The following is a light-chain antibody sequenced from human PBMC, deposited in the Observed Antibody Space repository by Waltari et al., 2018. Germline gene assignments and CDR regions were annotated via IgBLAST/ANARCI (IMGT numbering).Light chain of an antibody. Sequence: RASRSIKTWVAGFQQKPGKAPKLLISKASSLESGVPSRFSGSGSGTDFTLTISSLQPEDFATYYCQQYNSYWWTFGQGTKVEIK. CDR3: QQYNSYWWT. CDR1: RSIKTW. J-gene: IGKJ1*01. V-gene: IGKV1-5*03. CDR2: KAS.